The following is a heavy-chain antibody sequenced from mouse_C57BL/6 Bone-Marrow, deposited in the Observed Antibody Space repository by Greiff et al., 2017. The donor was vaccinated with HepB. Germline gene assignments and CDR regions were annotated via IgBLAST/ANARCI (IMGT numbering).Heavy chain of an antibody. J-gene: IGHJ4*01. D-gene: IGHD2-1*01. CDR1: GYTFTSYG. CDR2: IYPRSGNT. Sequence: QVQLQQSGAELARPGASVKLSCKASGYTFTSYGISWVKQRTGQGLEWIGEIYPRSGNTYYNEKFKGKATLTADKSFSTAYMELRSLTSEDSSVDFGATIYYGNSFYAMDDWGQGTSVTVSS. CDR3: ATIYYGNSFYAMDD. V-gene: IGHV1-81*01.